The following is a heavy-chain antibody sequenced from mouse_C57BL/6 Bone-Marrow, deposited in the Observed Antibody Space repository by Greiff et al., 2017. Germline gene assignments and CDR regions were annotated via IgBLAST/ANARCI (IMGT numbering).Heavy chain of an antibody. CDR2: INPYNGGT. V-gene: IGHV1-19*01. CDR1: GYTFTDYY. D-gene: IGHD1-1*02. J-gene: IGHJ2*01. Sequence: EVKLMESGPVLVKPGASVKMSCKASGYTFTDYYMNWVKQSHGKSLEWIGVINPYNGGTSYNQKFKGKATLTVDKSSSTAYMELNSLTSEDSAVYYCARGGLFDYWGQGTTLTVSS. CDR3: ARGGLFDY.